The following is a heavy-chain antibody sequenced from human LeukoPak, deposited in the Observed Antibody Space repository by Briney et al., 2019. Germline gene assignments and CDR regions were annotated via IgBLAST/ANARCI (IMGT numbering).Heavy chain of an antibody. D-gene: IGHD4-17*01. J-gene: IGHJ3*02. CDR1: GGSISNYY. V-gene: IGHV4-4*07. CDR3: GRERGALRGDAFDI. CDR2: INTSGNT. Sequence: SETLSLTCTVSGGSISNYYWTWIRQPAGKRLEWIGRINTSGNTNYNPSLESRVTMSVDRSQFSLKLSSVTAADTAVYYCGRERGALRGDAFDIWGQGIMVTVSS.